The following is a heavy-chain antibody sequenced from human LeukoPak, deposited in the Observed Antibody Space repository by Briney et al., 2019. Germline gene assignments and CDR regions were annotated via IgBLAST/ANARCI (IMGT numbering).Heavy chain of an antibody. Sequence: GGSLRLSCTVSGFTVSSNSMSWVRQAPGKGLEWVSFIYSDNTHYSDSVKGRFTISRDNAKNTLYLQMNSLRADDTAVYYCASAIRGRPYWGQGTLVTVSS. CDR1: GFTVSSNS. CDR3: ASAIRGRPY. D-gene: IGHD5-12*01. J-gene: IGHJ4*02. V-gene: IGHV3-53*01. CDR2: IYSDNT.